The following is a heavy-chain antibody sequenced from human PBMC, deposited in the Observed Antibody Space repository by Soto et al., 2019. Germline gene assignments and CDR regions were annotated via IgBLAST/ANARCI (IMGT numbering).Heavy chain of an antibody. Sequence: PGGSLRLSCAASGFTFSSYAMHWVRQAPGKGLEWVAVISYDGSNKYYADSVKGRFTISRDNSKNTLYLQMNSLRAEDTAVYYCATASEGGIVVVPAALNYYYYYGTEVWGKETTVSVSS. CDR2: ISYDGSNK. J-gene: IGHJ6*04. V-gene: IGHV3-30-3*01. D-gene: IGHD2-2*01. CDR3: ATASEGGIVVVPAALNYYYYYGTEV. CDR1: GFTFSSYA.